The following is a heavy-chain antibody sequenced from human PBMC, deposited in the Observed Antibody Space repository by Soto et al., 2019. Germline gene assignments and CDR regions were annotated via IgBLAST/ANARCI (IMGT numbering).Heavy chain of an antibody. CDR3: GRAVLWIDS. CDR2: ISSSGGTQ. J-gene: IGHJ4*02. D-gene: IGHD2-21*01. Sequence: EVQLVESGGALVQPGGSLRLSCAASGFSFSTYSMHWVRQSPGTGLEWVSYISSSGGTQYYADCAQGRFIISRDNARNSLFLQMNSLRAEDTAVYFCGRAVLWIDSWGQGTLVTVSS. CDR1: GFSFSTYS. V-gene: IGHV3-48*04.